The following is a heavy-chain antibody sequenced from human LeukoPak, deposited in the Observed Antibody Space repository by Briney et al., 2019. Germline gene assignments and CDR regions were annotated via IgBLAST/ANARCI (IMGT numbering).Heavy chain of an antibody. V-gene: IGHV3-48*04. J-gene: IGHJ4*02. CDR2: ISFSSSTI. CDR1: GLTFINFG. Sequence: PGGSLRLSCAASGLTFINFGMTWVRQAPGKGLEWVSYISFSSSTIYYADSVKGRFTISRDNAKNSLYLQMNSLRAEDTAVYYCARDDEGFDYWGQGTLVTVSS. CDR3: ARDDEGFDY.